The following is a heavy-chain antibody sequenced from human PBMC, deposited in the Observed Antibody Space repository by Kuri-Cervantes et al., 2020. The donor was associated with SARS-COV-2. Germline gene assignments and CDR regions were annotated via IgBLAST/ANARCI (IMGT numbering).Heavy chain of an antibody. CDR1: RFMFSCDW. CDR3: ARENGGVVTAMVTYYYYYYMDV. Sequence: GESLKISCAASRFMFSCDWMSWVRQAPGKGLEWVANIKQDGSEKYYVDPVKGRFTISGDNAKNSLYLQMNSLRAEDTAVYYCARENGGVVTAMVTYYYYYYMDVWGKGTTVTVSS. D-gene: IGHD5-18*01. J-gene: IGHJ6*03. V-gene: IGHV3-7*01. CDR2: IKQDGSEK.